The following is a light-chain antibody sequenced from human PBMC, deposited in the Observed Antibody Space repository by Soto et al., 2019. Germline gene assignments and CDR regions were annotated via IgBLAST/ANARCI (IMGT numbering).Light chain of an antibody. CDR1: SNDLGGFNY. Sequence: QSALTQPPSASGSPGQSVTISCSGTSNDLGGFNYVSWYQQHPGKAPKLIIYEVTERPSGVPDRFSGSKSGNTASLTVSGLQAEDEADYYCSSYGGYDNLIFDGGTQLTVL. CDR2: EVT. CDR3: SSYGGYDNLI. J-gene: IGLJ2*01. V-gene: IGLV2-8*01.